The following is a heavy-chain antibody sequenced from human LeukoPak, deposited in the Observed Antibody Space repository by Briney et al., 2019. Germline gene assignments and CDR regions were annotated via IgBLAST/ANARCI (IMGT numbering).Heavy chain of an antibody. D-gene: IGHD3-22*01. Sequence: PGGSLRLSCAASGFTFSTYAMTWVRQAPGKGLEWVSLISGTGGSTYYADSVKGRFTISRDNSKNTLYLQMNSLRAEDTAVYYCAKGGVVVIPHLDYGGKEPLVPVPS. CDR2: ISGTGGST. CDR1: GFTFSTYA. J-gene: IGHJ4*01. V-gene: IGHV3-23*01. CDR3: AKGGVVVIPHLDY.